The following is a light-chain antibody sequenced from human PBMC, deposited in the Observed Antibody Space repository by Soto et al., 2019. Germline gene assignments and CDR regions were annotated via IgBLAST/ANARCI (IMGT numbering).Light chain of an antibody. CDR1: RSVSSY. V-gene: IGKV3D-15*01. Sequence: EIVLTHSPATLSLSPGESATLSCRASRSVSSYLAWYQQKPGQAPRLLIYGATTRATGIPGRFSGSGSGTEFTLTVSSLQSEDFAVYYCQQYSHWPRTFGQGTKVDIK. CDR3: QQYSHWPRT. CDR2: GAT. J-gene: IGKJ1*01.